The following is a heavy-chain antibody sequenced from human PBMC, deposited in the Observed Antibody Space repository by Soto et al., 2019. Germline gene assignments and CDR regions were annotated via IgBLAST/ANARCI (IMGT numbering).Heavy chain of an antibody. CDR1: GFTFSSYG. V-gene: IGHV3-30*18. D-gene: IGHD3-9*01. CDR2: ISYDGSNK. Sequence: QVQLVESGGGVVQPGRSLRLSCAASGFTFSSYGMHWVRQAPGKGLEWVAVISYDGSNKYYADSVKGRFTISRDNSKNTLYLQMNSLRVEDTAVYYCVKGGWGDILTGYYADYWGQGTLVTVSS. CDR3: VKGGWGDILTGYYADY. J-gene: IGHJ4*02.